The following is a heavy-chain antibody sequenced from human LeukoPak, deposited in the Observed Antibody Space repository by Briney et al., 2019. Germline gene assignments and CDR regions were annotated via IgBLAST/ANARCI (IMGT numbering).Heavy chain of an antibody. CDR2: IRYDGSNK. J-gene: IGHJ4*02. V-gene: IGHV3-30*02. D-gene: IGHD6-13*01. CDR3: AKDLLGSSWYPDY. CDR1: GFTFTNYG. Sequence: GGSLRLSCAASGFTFTNYGMHWVRQAPGKGLEWVAFIRYDGSNKYYADSVKGRFIISRDTSKNTLYLQMNSLRAEDTAVYYCAKDLLGSSWYPDYWGQGTLVTVSS.